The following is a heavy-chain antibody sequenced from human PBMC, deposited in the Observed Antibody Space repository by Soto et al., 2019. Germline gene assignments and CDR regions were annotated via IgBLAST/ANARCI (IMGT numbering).Heavy chain of an antibody. CDR3: AKGQKWELPFDY. CDR1: GXMFSIYA. J-gene: IGHJ4*02. D-gene: IGHD1-26*01. V-gene: IGHV3-23*01. CDR2: FSGTTTST. Sequence: GXSLRLSCAASGXMFSIYAMSWVRQAPGKGLEWVSAFSGTTTSTYYAASVKGRFTISRDNSNNTLYLHLNSLKAEDTAVYYCAKGQKWELPFDYWGQGALVTVS.